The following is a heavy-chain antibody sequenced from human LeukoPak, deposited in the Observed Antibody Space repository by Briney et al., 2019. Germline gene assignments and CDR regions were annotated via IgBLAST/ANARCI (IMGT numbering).Heavy chain of an antibody. Sequence: GGSLRLSCAASGFTFSSYGMHWVRQAPGKGLEWVAFIRYDGSNKYYADSVKGRFTISRDNSKNTLYLQMNSLRAEDTAVYYCAKASDYDFWSGTYYMDVWGKGTTVTVSS. CDR3: AKASDYDFWSGTYYMDV. V-gene: IGHV3-30*02. J-gene: IGHJ6*03. D-gene: IGHD3-3*01. CDR1: GFTFSSYG. CDR2: IRYDGSNK.